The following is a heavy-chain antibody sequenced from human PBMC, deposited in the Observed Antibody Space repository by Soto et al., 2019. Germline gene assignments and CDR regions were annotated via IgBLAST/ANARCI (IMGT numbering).Heavy chain of an antibody. CDR3: ARTLVWGFFDY. V-gene: IGHV4-31*03. Sequence: SETLSLTCTVSGGSISSGGYYWSWIRQHPGKGLEWIGYIYYSGSTYYKPSLKSRVTISVDTSKNHFSLKLSSVTAADTAVYYCARTLVWGFFDYWGQGTLVTVSS. D-gene: IGHD3-16*01. CDR2: IYYSGST. CDR1: GGSISSGGYY. J-gene: IGHJ4*02.